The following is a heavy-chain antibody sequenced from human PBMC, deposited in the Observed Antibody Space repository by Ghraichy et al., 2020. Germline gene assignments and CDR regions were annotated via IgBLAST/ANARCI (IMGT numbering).Heavy chain of an antibody. V-gene: IGHV4-39*01. J-gene: IGHJ4*02. CDR2: IYYSGST. CDR1: GGSISSSSYY. D-gene: IGHD6-19*01. Sequence: SKTLSLTCTVSGGSISSSSYYWGWIRQPPGKGLEWIGSIYYSGSTYYNPSLKSRVTISVDTSKNQFSLKLSSVTAADTAVYYCARTGSGWYDFDYWGQGTLVTVSS. CDR3: ARTGSGWYDFDY.